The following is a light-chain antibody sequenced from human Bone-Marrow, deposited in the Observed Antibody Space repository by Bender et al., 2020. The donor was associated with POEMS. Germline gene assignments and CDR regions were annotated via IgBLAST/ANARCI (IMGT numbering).Light chain of an antibody. CDR1: ALPKQY. CDR2: RDA. CDR3: CSYAGSNVF. Sequence: AARITCSGDALPKQYTFWYQQKPGQAPVVVIYRDAARPSGVPDRFSGSKSDNTASLTISRLQAEDDGDYYCCSYAGSNVFFGRGTKLTVL. J-gene: IGLJ2*01. V-gene: IGLV3-25*01.